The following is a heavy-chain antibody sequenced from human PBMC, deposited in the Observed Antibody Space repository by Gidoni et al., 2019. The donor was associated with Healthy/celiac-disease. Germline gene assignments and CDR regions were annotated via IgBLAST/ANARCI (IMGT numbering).Heavy chain of an antibody. V-gene: IGHV3-30*18. J-gene: IGHJ5*02. CDR1: GFTFSSYG. D-gene: IGHD3-10*01. CDR3: AKDDGSGSYSPGAFDP. Sequence: QVQLVESGGGVVQPGRSLRLSCAASGFTFSSYGMHWVRQAPGKGLEWVAVISYDGSNKYYADSVKGRFTISRDNSKNTLYLQMNSLRAEDTAVYYCAKDDGSGSYSPGAFDPWGQGTLVTVSS. CDR2: ISYDGSNK.